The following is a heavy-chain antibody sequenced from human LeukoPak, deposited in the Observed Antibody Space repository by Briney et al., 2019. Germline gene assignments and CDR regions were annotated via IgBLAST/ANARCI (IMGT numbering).Heavy chain of an antibody. CDR2: ISYDGSNK. V-gene: IGHV3-30*04. J-gene: IGHJ4*02. Sequence: GGSLRLSCAASGFTFSSYAMHWVRQAPGKGLEWVAVISYDGSNKYYADSVKGRFTISRDNSKNTLYLQMNSLRAEDTAVYYCARDPIVGYSYGSYYFDYWGQGTLATVSS. D-gene: IGHD5-18*01. CDR3: ARDPIVGYSYGSYYFDY. CDR1: GFTFSSYA.